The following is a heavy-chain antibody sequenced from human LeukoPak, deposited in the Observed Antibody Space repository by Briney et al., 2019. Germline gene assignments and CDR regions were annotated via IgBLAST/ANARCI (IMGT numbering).Heavy chain of an antibody. CDR1: GLTFRNYA. CDR3: ARVGYSYGQFDY. D-gene: IGHD5-18*01. J-gene: IGHJ4*02. CDR2: ICANDGNT. V-gene: IGHV3-23*01. Sequence: GGSLRLSCAASGLTFRNYAMSWVRQAPGKGLEWVSVICANDGNTYYADAVKGRFTISRDNSKDTLYLQMDSLRAEDTAVYYCARVGYSYGQFDYWGQGTLVTVSS.